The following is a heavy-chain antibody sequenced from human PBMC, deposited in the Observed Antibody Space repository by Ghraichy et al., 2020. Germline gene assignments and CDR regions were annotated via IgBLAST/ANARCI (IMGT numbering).Heavy chain of an antibody. Sequence: SETLSLTCPVSGGSISSYYWSWIRQPPGQGLDWIGYIYYSGSTNYNPSLKSRVTISVDTSKNQFSLKLSSVTAADTAMYYCARELTFDAFDIWGQGTMVTVSS. V-gene: IGHV4-59*01. CDR2: IYYSGST. J-gene: IGHJ3*02. CDR3: ARELTFDAFDI. D-gene: IGHD1-14*01. CDR1: GGSISSYY.